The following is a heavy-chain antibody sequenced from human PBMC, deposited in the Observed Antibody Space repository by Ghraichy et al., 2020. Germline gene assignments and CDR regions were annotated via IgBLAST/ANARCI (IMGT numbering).Heavy chain of an antibody. D-gene: IGHD1-26*01. CDR3: ARDQYSGSYYPDY. J-gene: IGHJ4*02. V-gene: IGHV3-74*01. CDR1: GFTFSSYW. CDR2: INSDGSST. Sequence: LSLPCAASGFTFSSYWMHWVRQAPGKGLVWVSRINSDGSSTSYADSVKGRFTISRDNAKNTLYLQMNSLRAEDTAVYYCARDQYSGSYYPDYWGQGTLVTVSS.